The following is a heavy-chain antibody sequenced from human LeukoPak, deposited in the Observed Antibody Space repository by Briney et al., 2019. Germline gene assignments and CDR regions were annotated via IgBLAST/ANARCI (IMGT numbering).Heavy chain of an antibody. CDR3: ARGLLVANWGSPGFDY. Sequence: ASVKVSCKASGYTFTSYGISRVRQAPGQGLEWMGWISAYNGNTNYAQKLQGRVTMTTDTSTSTAYMELRSLRSDDTAVYYCARGLLVANWGSPGFDYWGQGTLVTVSS. CDR2: ISAYNGNT. CDR1: GYTFTSYG. V-gene: IGHV1-18*01. J-gene: IGHJ4*02. D-gene: IGHD7-27*01.